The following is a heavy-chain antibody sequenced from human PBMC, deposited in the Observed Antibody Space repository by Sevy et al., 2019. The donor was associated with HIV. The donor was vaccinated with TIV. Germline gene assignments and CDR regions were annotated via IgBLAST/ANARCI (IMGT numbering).Heavy chain of an antibody. CDR3: ASLTAPHYYDTTSYYYGY. J-gene: IGHJ4*02. V-gene: IGHV3-30*04. CDR2: ISYEGSNK. D-gene: IGHD3-22*01. Sequence: GGSLRLSCAASGFTFSSYAMHWVRQAPGKGLEWVALISYEGSNKYYADSVKGRFTISRDNSNNMLYLQMNSLRAEDTAVHYCASLTAPHYYDTTSYYYGYWGQGTLVTVSS. CDR1: GFTFSSYA.